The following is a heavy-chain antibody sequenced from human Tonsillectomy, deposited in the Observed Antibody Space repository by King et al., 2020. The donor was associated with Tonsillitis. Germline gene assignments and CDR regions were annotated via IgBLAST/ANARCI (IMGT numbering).Heavy chain of an antibody. V-gene: IGHV3-11*06. CDR1: GFTFSDYY. CDR2: ISSSSSYT. D-gene: IGHD3-10*01. Sequence: VQLVESGGGLVKPGGSLRLSCAASGFTFSDYYMSWIRQAPGKGLEWVAYISSSSSYTHDAESVKGRFTISRDNAKNSLYLQMNSLRAEDTAVYYCARFMGELLYSFDYWGQGTLVTVSS. J-gene: IGHJ4*02. CDR3: ARFMGELLYSFDY.